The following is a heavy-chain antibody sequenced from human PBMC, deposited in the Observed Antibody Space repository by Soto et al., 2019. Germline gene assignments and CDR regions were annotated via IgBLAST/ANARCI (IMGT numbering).Heavy chain of an antibody. Sequence: SETLSLTCTVSGGSISSYYWSWIRQPPGKGLEWIGYIYYSGSTNYNPSLKSRVTISVDTSKNQFSLKLSSVTAADTAVYYCARHGREMYYYGSGSYNKRPFYYYYMDVWGKGTTVTVSS. CDR1: GGSISSYY. CDR2: IYYSGST. V-gene: IGHV4-59*08. CDR3: ARHGREMYYYGSGSYNKRPFYYYYMDV. J-gene: IGHJ6*03. D-gene: IGHD3-10*01.